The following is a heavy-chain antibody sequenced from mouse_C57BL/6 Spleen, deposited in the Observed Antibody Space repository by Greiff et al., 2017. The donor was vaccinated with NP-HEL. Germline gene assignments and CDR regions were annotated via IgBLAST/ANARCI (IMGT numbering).Heavy chain of an antibody. CDR1: GYTFTSYW. CDR2: IDPSDSDT. Sequence: QVQLKQPGAELVMPGASVKLSCKASGYTFTSYWMHWVKQRPGQGLEWIGEIDPSDSDTNYNQKFKGKSTLPVDKSSSTAYMQLSRLTSADSAVYYCASGEGVMDYWGQGTSVTVSS. J-gene: IGHJ4*01. V-gene: IGHV1-69*01. CDR3: ASGEGVMDY.